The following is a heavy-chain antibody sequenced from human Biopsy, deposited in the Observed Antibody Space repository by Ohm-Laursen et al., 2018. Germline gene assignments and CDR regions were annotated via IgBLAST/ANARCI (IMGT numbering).Heavy chain of an antibody. Sequence: GASVKVSCKSSGDAFLGYYLHWVRQAPGQGLEWMGSIYPNSGVTDFAQKFQGRVSMTRDTSVSTAYLELSSLRSDDTAIYYCARDLLEWSLPSWGQGTLVTVSS. J-gene: IGHJ4*02. CDR3: ARDLLEWSLPS. V-gene: IGHV1-2*02. D-gene: IGHD3-3*01. CDR1: GDAFLGYY. CDR2: IYPNSGVT.